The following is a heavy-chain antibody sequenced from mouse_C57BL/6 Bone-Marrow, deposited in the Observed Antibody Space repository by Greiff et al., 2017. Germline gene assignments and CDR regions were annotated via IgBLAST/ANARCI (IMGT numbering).Heavy chain of an antibody. D-gene: IGHD1-1*01. CDR1: GYTFTSYW. V-gene: IGHV1-50*01. CDR3: AREVYGSSPYYAMDY. CDR2: IDPSDSYT. J-gene: IGHJ4*01. Sequence: QVQLLQPGAEFVQPGASVKLSCKASGYTFTSYWMQWVKQRPGQGLEWFGEIDPSDSYTKNNQKFKGKATLTVDTASSTAYMQLSSLTSEDSAVYYCAREVYGSSPYYAMDYWGQGTSVTVSS.